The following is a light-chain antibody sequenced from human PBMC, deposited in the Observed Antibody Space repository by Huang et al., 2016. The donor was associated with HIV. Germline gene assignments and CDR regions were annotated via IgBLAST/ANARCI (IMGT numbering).Light chain of an antibody. Sequence: EIVMTQSPGTLSVSPGEGATLSCRASQSVRSNLSWYQQKPGQAPRRLIDDASTRATGVPARFSGSGSGTQFTLSISSLQSEDFAVYYCQQYDNWPPFTFGPGTKVDIK. J-gene: IGKJ3*01. CDR1: QSVRSN. CDR2: DAS. V-gene: IGKV3-15*01. CDR3: QQYDNWPPFT.